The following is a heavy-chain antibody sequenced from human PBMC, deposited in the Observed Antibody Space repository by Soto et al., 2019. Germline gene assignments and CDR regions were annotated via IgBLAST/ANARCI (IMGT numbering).Heavy chain of an antibody. V-gene: IGHV3-53*01. CDR3: ARAFCGGDCYYYYYAMDV. J-gene: IGHJ6*02. CDR1: GFTVSSTS. D-gene: IGHD2-21*02. Sequence: EVQLVGSGGGLIQPGGSLRLSCAASGFTVSSTSMSWVRQAPGKGLEWVSLIYGGGSTYYADSVKGRFTISRDNSKNTLYLQMNSLRAEDTAVYYCARAFCGGDCYYYYYAMDVWGQGTTVTVSS. CDR2: IYGGGST.